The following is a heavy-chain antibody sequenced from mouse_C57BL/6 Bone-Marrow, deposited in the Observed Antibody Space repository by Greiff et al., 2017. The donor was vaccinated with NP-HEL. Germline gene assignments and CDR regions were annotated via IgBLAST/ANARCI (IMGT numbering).Heavy chain of an antibody. CDR1: GYTFTSYW. D-gene: IGHD2-1*01. Sequence: QVQLQQPGAELVRPGTSVKLSCTASGYTFTSYWMHWVKQRPGQGLEWIGVIDPSDSYTNYNHKFKGKATLTVDTSSSTAYMQLSSLTSEDSSVYYCASLYYGNYLPAYWGQGTLVTVSA. J-gene: IGHJ3*01. CDR3: ASLYYGNYLPAY. CDR2: IDPSDSYT. V-gene: IGHV1-59*01.